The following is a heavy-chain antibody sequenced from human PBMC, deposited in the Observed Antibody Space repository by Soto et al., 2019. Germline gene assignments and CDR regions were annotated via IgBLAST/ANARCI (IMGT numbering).Heavy chain of an antibody. CDR1: GFTFSGYG. CDR2: ISYDGSNK. V-gene: IGHV3-30*18. Sequence: PGGSLRLSCAASGFTFSGYGMHWVRQAPGKGLEWVAVISYDGSNKYYADSVKGRFTISRDNSKNTLYLQMNSLRAEDTAVYYCAKDRLLRFLEWSTTHFDYWGQGTLVTV. J-gene: IGHJ4*02. D-gene: IGHD3-3*01. CDR3: AKDRLLRFLEWSTTHFDY.